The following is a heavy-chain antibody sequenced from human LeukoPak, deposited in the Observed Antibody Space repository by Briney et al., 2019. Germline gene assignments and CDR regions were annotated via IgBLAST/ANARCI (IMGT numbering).Heavy chain of an antibody. CDR2: IIPIFGTA. CDR3: ARVESGSYYRRYGWFDP. Sequence: GASVKVSCKASGGTFSSYAISWVRQAPGQGLEWMGGIIPIFGTANYAQKFQGRATITADESTSTAYMELSSLRSEDTAVYYCARVESGSYYRRYGWFDPWGQGTLVTVSS. CDR1: GGTFSSYA. J-gene: IGHJ5*02. V-gene: IGHV1-69*01. D-gene: IGHD1-26*01.